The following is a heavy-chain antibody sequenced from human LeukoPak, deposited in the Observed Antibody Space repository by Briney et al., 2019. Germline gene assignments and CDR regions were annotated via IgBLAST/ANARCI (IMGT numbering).Heavy chain of an antibody. CDR1: GGSFSAYY. D-gene: IGHD5-18*01. CDR2: IYYSGST. V-gene: IGHV4-59*01. Sequence: SETLSLTCTVSGGSFSAYYWSWIRQPPGKGLEWIGYIYYSGSTNYNPSLKSRVTISVDTSKNQFSLRLSSVTAADTAVYYCALSDTAMVMGGFDYWGQGTLVTVSS. CDR3: ALSDTAMVMGGFDY. J-gene: IGHJ4*02.